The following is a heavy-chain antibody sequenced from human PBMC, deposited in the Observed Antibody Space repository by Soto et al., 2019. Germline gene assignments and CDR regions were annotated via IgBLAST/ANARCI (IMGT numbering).Heavy chain of an antibody. V-gene: IGHV3-30*19. CDR2: TSYDGSNK. J-gene: IGHJ4*02. CDR1: GFTFRSYV. D-gene: IGHD3-16*01. CDR3: ARWGTTGGLNV. Sequence: QVQLVESGGGVVQPGASLRLSCVGSGFTFRSYVIHWVRQAPGKGLEWVVLTSYDGSNKYYDDSVKGRFTISRDNSRKLVDLHMDRQTLGDKSHYYCARWGTTGGLNVWGQGTVVSVSS.